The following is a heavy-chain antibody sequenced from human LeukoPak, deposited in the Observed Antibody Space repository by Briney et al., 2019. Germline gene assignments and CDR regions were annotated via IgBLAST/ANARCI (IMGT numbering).Heavy chain of an antibody. J-gene: IGHJ4*02. D-gene: IGHD6-19*01. CDR2: SHHRGST. V-gene: IGHV4-4*02. CDR3: VRALAGGNGDY. Sequence: SETLSLTCGVSGGSISSSNWWTWVRQPPGKGLEWIGESHHRGSTNYNASLKSRVTISVDKSENQISLNLTSVTAADTAVYYCVRALAGGNGDYWGQGTLVTVSS. CDR1: GGSISSSNW.